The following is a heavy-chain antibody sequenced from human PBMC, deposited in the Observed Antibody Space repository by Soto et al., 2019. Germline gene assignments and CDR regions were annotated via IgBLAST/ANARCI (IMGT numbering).Heavy chain of an antibody. CDR3: SIHFYTTHWSPMRE. CDR2: FWRDGGDQ. D-gene: IGHD2-2*02. J-gene: IGHJ4*02. V-gene: IGHV3-33*01. Sequence: QVHLVESGGGVAQPGGSLRLSCAASRLTSSNYAIHWVRQAPGKGLEWVAVFWRDGGDQFYADSVKGRFTIARDNSLQVNSLRAEDTAIYCCSIHFYTTHWSPMREWGQGTVVTVSS. CDR1: RLTSSNYA.